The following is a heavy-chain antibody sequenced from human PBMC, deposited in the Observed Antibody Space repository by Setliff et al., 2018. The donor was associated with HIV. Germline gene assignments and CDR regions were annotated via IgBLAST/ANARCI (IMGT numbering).Heavy chain of an antibody. J-gene: IGHJ3*02. CDR1: GGSISSHY. CDR2: IYYSGST. Sequence: KPSETLSLTCTVSGGSISSHYWSWIRQPPGKGLEWIGSIYYSGSTNYNPSLKSRVTISVDTSKNQFSLKLSSVTAADTAVYYCARDIARRGIQLCCAFDIWGQGTMVTVSS. V-gene: IGHV4-59*11. D-gene: IGHD5-18*01. CDR3: ARDIARRGIQLCCAFDI.